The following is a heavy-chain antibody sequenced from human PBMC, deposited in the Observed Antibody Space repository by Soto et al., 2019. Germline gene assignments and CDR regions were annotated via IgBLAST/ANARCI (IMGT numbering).Heavy chain of an antibody. CDR2: IIPIFGTA. Sequence: SVKVSCKASGGTFSSYAISWVRQAPGQGLEWMGGIIPIFGTANYAQKFQGRVTITADESTSTAYMELSSLRSEDTAVYYCARDYYDSSGFNAFDIWGQGTMVTVSS. CDR3: ARDYYDSSGFNAFDI. V-gene: IGHV1-69*13. D-gene: IGHD3-22*01. J-gene: IGHJ3*02. CDR1: GGTFSSYA.